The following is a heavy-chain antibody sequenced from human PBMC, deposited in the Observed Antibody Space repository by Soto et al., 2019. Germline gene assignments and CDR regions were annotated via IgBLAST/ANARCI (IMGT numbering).Heavy chain of an antibody. CDR3: ATNDASSERYFDY. D-gene: IGHD3-22*01. V-gene: IGHV1-69*13. J-gene: IGHJ4*02. CDR2: IIPIFGTA. Sequence: ASVKVSCKASGGTFSSYAISWVRQAPGQGLEWMGGIIPIFGTANYAQKVQGRVTITADESTSTAYMELSSLRSEDTAVYYCATNDASSERYFDYWGQGTLVTVSS. CDR1: GGTFSSYA.